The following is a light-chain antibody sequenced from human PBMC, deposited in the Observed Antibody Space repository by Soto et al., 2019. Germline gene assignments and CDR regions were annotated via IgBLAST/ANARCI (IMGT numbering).Light chain of an antibody. CDR1: SGHSSYI. J-gene: IGLJ2*01. Sequence: QSVLTQSSSASASLASSVKLTCTLSSGHSSYIIAWHQQQPGKAPRYLMKVDGSGSYNKGSGVPDRFSGSTSGSDRYLIISNLQSEDEADYYCETWDTNSRVFGGGTKLTVL. CDR2: VDGSGSY. V-gene: IGLV4-60*03. CDR3: ETWDTNSRV.